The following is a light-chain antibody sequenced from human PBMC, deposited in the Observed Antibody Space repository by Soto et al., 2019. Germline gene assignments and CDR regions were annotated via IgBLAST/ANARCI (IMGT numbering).Light chain of an antibody. J-gene: IGKJ1*01. CDR2: KAS. V-gene: IGKV1-5*03. CDR3: QHYSSYSES. Sequence: DIQMTQPPSTLAASVGDRVTITCRASQTIRSWLAWYQQKPGKAPKLLIYKASTLKSGVPSRFSGSGSGTEFTLTISSLQPDDFATYYCQHYSSYSESFGQGTKVDIK. CDR1: QTIRSW.